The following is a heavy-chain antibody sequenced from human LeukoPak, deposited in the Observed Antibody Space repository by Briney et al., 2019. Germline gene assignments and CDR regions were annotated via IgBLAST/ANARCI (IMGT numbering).Heavy chain of an antibody. CDR3: ARGGGGAKAFYFDY. CDR1: GFTFGSYA. J-gene: IGHJ4*02. Sequence: GSLRLSCAASGFTFGSYAMSWVRRAPGKGLGWIGEIDNNGITNYNPSLKSRVTMSVDTTRKRFSLRLTSESAADTGVYYCARGGGGAKAFYFDYWGQGSLVTVSS. V-gene: IGHV4-34*01. CDR2: IDNNGIT. D-gene: IGHD1-26*01.